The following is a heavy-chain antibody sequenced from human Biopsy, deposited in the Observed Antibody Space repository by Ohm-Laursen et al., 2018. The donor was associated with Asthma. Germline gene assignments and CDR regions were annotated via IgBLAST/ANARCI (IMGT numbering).Heavy chain of an antibody. CDR1: GGSFSSNY. CDR2: THHRGYT. D-gene: IGHD1-26*01. Sequence: SETLSLTCAVYGGSFSSNYWSWIRQTPGKGLEWLGETHHRGYTNYNPSLSSRLTLSVDTSKNQFSLRLTSVTAADTAVYYCARGSSSRLSQWELLVSGGKRAHSYYGMDVWGQGTTVTVSS. J-gene: IGHJ6*02. V-gene: IGHV4-34*01. CDR3: ARGSSSRLSQWELLVSGGKRAHSYYGMDV.